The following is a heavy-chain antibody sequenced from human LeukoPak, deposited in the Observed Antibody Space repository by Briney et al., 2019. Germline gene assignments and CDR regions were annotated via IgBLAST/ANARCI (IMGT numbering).Heavy chain of an antibody. D-gene: IGHD1-1*01. Sequence: SETLSLTCAVTGVSISSGGYSWSWIRQPPGKGLEWIGYIHHSGRSYYNSSLKSRVTISVDRSKNQISLRLNSVTAADTAVYYCASFPGDFDYWGQGTLVTVSS. CDR3: ASFPGDFDY. V-gene: IGHV4-30-2*01. CDR2: IHHSGRS. CDR1: GVSISSGGYS. J-gene: IGHJ4*02.